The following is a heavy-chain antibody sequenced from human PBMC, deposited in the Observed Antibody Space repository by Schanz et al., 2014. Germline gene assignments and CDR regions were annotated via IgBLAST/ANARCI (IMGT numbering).Heavy chain of an antibody. CDR1: GFTFSSYS. J-gene: IGHJ4*02. Sequence: EVQLLESGGGLVQPGGSLRLSCAASGFTFSSYSMNWVRQAPGKGLEWVSAISGGGGTTYYTDSVKGRFTISRDNSKNTLYLQMNSLRAEDTAVYYCAKDISDTSGKDDYWGQGTLVTVSS. CDR2: ISGGGGTT. V-gene: IGHV3-23*01. D-gene: IGHD3-22*01. CDR3: AKDISDTSGKDDY.